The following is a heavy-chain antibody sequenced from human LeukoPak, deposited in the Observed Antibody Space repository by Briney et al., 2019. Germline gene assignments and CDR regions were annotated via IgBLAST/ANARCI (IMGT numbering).Heavy chain of an antibody. D-gene: IGHD2-15*01. CDR1: GGSISSYY. CDR2: IHYSGST. V-gene: IGHV4-59*01. CDR3: ARTTEGYCRGRSCYSYYYYMDV. J-gene: IGHJ6*03. Sequence: SETPSLTCAVSGGSISSYYWSWIRQPPGKGLEWIGYIHYSGSTNYNPSLKSRVTISVDTSKNQFSLKLSSVTAADTAVYYCARTTEGYCRGRSCYSYYYYMDVWGKGTTVTVSS.